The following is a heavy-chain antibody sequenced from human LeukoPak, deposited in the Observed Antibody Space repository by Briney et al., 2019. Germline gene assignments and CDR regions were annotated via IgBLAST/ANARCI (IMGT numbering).Heavy chain of an antibody. CDR1: GFTFSSYW. D-gene: IGHD4-17*01. Sequence: GGSLRLSCAASGFTFSSYWMSWVRQAPGKGLEWVANIKQDGSEKYYVDSAKGRFTISRDNAKNSLYLQMNGLRAEDTAVYYCARDGGMTTVTTDAFDIWGQGTMVTVSS. CDR3: ARDGGMTTVTTDAFDI. CDR2: IKQDGSEK. J-gene: IGHJ3*02. V-gene: IGHV3-7*01.